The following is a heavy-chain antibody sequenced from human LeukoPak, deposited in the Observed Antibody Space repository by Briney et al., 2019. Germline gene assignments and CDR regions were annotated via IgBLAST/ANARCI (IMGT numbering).Heavy chain of an antibody. CDR3: ARDAHCSSTSCYDFVEWRNGMDV. CDR1: GGSISSYY. CDR2: IYTSGST. Sequence: SETLSLTCTVSGGSISSYYWSWIRQPAGKGLEWIGRIYTSGSTNYNPSLKSRVTMSVDTSKNQFSLKLSSVTAAVTAVYYCARDAHCSSTSCYDFVEWRNGMDVWGQGTTVTVSS. V-gene: IGHV4-4*07. D-gene: IGHD2-2*01. J-gene: IGHJ6*02.